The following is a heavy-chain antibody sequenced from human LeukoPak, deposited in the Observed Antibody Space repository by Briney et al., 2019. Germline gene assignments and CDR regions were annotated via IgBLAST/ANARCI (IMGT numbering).Heavy chain of an antibody. CDR1: GFTFSSYW. CDR3: ARDLAYSRLDY. V-gene: IGHV3-7*01. Sequence: GGSLRLSCAASGFTFSSYWMSWVRQAPGKGLEWVANIKQDGSEKYYVDSVKGRFTISRDNAENSLYLQMNSLRVEDTAFYYCARDLAYSRLDYWGQGMLVTVSS. J-gene: IGHJ4*02. D-gene: IGHD5-18*01. CDR2: IKQDGSEK.